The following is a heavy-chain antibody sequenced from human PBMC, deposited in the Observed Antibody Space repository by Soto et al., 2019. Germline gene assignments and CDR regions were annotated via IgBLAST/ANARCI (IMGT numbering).Heavy chain of an antibody. CDR3: IRGDGARADVNGYLGRP. CDR1: GFTFSSYW. V-gene: IGHV3-74*01. J-gene: IGHJ5*02. CDR2: INIDGSRI. Sequence: EVQLVESGGGLVQPGGSLRLSCAASGFTFSSYWMHWVRQAPGKGLVWVSRINIDGSRISYADFVKGRCTISRDDAKNKVYMQMNSLRVEDTAVYYCIRGDGARADVNGYLGRPWGQGTLVTVSS. D-gene: IGHD5-18*01.